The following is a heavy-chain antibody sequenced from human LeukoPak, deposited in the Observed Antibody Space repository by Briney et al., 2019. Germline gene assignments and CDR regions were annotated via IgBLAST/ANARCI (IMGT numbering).Heavy chain of an antibody. V-gene: IGHV4-39*01. J-gene: IGHJ4*02. D-gene: IGHD5-12*01. Sequence: SETLPLTCTVSGGSISSSSSYYWGWIRQPPGKGLEWIGSIYYTGDTYCNSSLKSRVTISVDTSKNQFSLKLSSVTAADTALYYCARLRGYTDGNPGYWGQGSLVTVSS. CDR1: GGSISSSSSYY. CDR3: ARLRGYTDGNPGY. CDR2: IYYTGDT.